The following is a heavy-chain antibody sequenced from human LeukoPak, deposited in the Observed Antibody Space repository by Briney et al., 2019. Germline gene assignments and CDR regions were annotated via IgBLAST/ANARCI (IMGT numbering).Heavy chain of an antibody. V-gene: IGHV3-48*04. CDR3: ARAFYYYDTSP. D-gene: IGHD3-22*01. CDR2: ISSNVSIV. J-gene: IGHJ5*02. Sequence: QPGGSLRLSCAASGFTFSADSMSWVRQAPGKGLEWISYISSNVSIVYYAESVKGRFTISRDNADNSLYLQMHSLRAEDTAVYYCARAFYYYDTSPWGQGTLVTVSS. CDR1: GFTFSADS.